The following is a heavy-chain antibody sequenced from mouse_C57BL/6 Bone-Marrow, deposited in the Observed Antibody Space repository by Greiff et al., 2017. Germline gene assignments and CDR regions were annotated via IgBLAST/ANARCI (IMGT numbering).Heavy chain of an antibody. CDR2: IYPGDGDT. J-gene: IGHJ2*01. V-gene: IGHV1-82*01. CDR1: GYAFSSSW. Sequence: VQLQQSGPELVKPGASVKISCKASGYAFSSSWMNWVKQRPGKGLEWIGRIYPGDGDTNYNGKFKGKATLTADKSSITAYMQLDSLTSEDSAVCFCGGFFDYWGQGTTLTVAS. CDR3: GGFFDY.